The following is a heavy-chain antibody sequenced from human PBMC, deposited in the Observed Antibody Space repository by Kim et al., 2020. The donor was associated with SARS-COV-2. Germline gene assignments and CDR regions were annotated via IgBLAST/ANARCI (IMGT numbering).Heavy chain of an antibody. CDR3: ARVFRHYYDSSGYFDY. D-gene: IGHD3-22*01. V-gene: IGHV4-59*01. CDR1: GGSISSYY. J-gene: IGHJ4*02. CDR2: IYYSGST. Sequence: SETLSLTCTVSGGSISSYYWSWIRQPPGKGLEWIGYIYYSGSTNYNPSLKSRVTISVDTSKNQFSLKLSSVTAADTAVYYCARVFRHYYDSSGYFDYWGQGTLVTVSS.